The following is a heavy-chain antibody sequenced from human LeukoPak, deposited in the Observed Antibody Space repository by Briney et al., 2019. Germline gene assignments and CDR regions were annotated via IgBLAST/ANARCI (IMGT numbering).Heavy chain of an antibody. J-gene: IGHJ4*02. V-gene: IGHV4-30-2*01. CDR3: ARAVRGVISAGYYFDY. CDR2: IYHSGST. D-gene: IGHD3-10*01. CDR1: GGSTSSGGYS. Sequence: SGTLSLTCAVSGGSTSSGGYSWSWIRQPPGKGLEWIGYIYHSGSTYCNPSLKSRVTISVDRSKNQFSLKLSSVTAADTAVYYCARAVRGVISAGYYFDYWGQGTLVTVSS.